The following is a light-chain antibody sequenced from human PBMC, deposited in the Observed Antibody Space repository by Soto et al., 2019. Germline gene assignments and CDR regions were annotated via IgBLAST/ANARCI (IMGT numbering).Light chain of an antibody. CDR3: QQRSNWPLT. CDR2: GAS. Sequence: EILMTQSPSTLSASPGERATLSCRASQSVSSYLAWYQQKPGQAPRLLIYGASTRATGIPARFSGSGSGTEFTLTISSLQSEDFAVYYCQQRSNWPLTFGGGTKVDIK. J-gene: IGKJ4*01. CDR1: QSVSSY. V-gene: IGKV3-15*01.